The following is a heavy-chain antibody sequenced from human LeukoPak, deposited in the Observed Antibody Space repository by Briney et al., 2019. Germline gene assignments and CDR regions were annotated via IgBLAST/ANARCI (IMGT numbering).Heavy chain of an antibody. D-gene: IGHD1-26*01. CDR1: GFTFSDDY. V-gene: IGHV3-72*01. Sequence: GGSLRLSCAASGFTFSDDYMDWGRQAPGEGVEWGGRTRNKANSYTTEYAASGKGRFTIARDDSKNSLYLQMNSLKTEDTAVYYCSRGGSYRHFDYWGQGTLVIVSS. J-gene: IGHJ4*02. CDR2: TRNKANSYTT. CDR3: SRGGSYRHFDY.